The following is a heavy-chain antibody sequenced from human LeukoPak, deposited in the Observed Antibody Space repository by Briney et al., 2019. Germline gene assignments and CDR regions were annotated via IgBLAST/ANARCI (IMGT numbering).Heavy chain of an antibody. CDR2: INTNTGNP. V-gene: IGHV7-4-1*02. D-gene: IGHD6-19*01. CDR1: GYTFTSYV. CDR3: ARGRALAVAGPDWFDP. J-gene: IGHJ5*02. Sequence: ASVKVSCKASGYTFTSYVMNWVRQAPGQGLEWMGWINTNTGNPTYAQGFTGRFVFSLDTSVSTAYLQISSLKAEDTAVYYCARGRALAVAGPDWFDPWGQGTLVTVSS.